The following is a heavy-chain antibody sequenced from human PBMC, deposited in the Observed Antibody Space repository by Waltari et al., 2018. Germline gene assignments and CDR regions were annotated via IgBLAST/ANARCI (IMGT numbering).Heavy chain of an antibody. V-gene: IGHV1-46*01. CDR2: IRPDGTTT. Sequence: QVHLLQSGAEVKEPGASLKASCTTSGFSFTSYFFHWVRRAPGQGLEWMEIIRPDGTTTFLAQKFQGRLNLTRDTSTSSVYMDLTSLGFDDTAVYYCARGGAANEGYFYMDVWGEGTTVTITS. CDR3: ARGGAANEGYFYMDV. J-gene: IGHJ6*03. D-gene: IGHD3-22*01. CDR1: GFSFTSYF.